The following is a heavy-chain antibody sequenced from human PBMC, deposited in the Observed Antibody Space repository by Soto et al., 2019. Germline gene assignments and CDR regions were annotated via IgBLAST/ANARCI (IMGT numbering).Heavy chain of an antibody. Sequence: ASVKVSCKASGGTFSSYAISWVRQAPGQGLEWMGGIIPIFGTANYAQKFQGRVTITADESTSTAYMELSSLRSEDTAVYYCARVGDGRRIAARPWYYGMDVWGQGTTVTVS. D-gene: IGHD6-6*01. V-gene: IGHV1-69*13. CDR3: ARVGDGRRIAARPWYYGMDV. CDR1: GGTFSSYA. CDR2: IIPIFGTA. J-gene: IGHJ6*02.